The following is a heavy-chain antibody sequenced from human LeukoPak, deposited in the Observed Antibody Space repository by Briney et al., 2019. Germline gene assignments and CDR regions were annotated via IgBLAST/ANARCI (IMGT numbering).Heavy chain of an antibody. CDR3: AKTTAGNSSGRYPGWPVDY. D-gene: IGHD6-19*01. J-gene: IGHJ4*02. Sequence: GGSLRLSCAASGFTFRNYAIYWVRQAPGKGLEWVSGISGSGGDTYFADSVKGWFTISRDHSKNTVFLQMDSLRAEDTAVYYCAKTTAGNSSGRYPGWPVDYWGQGTLVTVSS. V-gene: IGHV3-23*01. CDR1: GFTFRNYA. CDR2: ISGSGGDT.